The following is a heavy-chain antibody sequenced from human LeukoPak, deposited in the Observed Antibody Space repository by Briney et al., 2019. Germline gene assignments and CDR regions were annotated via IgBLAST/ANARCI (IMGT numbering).Heavy chain of an antibody. J-gene: IGHJ4*02. V-gene: IGHV3-7*01. CDR2: IKQGGSET. CDR1: GFTFSSYW. D-gene: IGHD3-10*01. CDR3: ARGYGSGSYRGY. Sequence: GGSLRLSCAASGFTFSSYWMSWVRQAPGKGLEWVANIKQGGSETYYVDCVKGRFTISRDNAKNPLYMQRNSRRAEDTAVYYCARGYGSGSYRGYWGQGTLVTVSS.